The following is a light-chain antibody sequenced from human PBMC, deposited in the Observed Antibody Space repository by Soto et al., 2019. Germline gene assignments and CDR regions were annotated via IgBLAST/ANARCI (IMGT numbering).Light chain of an antibody. J-gene: IGKJ2*01. CDR2: AAS. CDR1: ENINTD. V-gene: IGKV1-39*01. CDR3: QQSYSLPYT. Sequence: DIQMTQSPSSLSASVEDRVTISCRASENINTDLNWFQQKPGTAPKLLIFAASGVQSWVPSRFSGSGSGTEFTLTISSLQPDDIATYFGQQSYSLPYTFGQGTKLEIK.